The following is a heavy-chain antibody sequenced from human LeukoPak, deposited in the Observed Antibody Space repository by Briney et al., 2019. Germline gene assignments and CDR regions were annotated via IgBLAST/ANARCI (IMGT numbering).Heavy chain of an antibody. CDR3: ATSTYCSGGSCYSRTFQY. D-gene: IGHD2-15*01. J-gene: IGHJ4*02. CDR2: INSDGSST. CDR1: GFTFSSYW. V-gene: IGHV3-74*01. Sequence: PGGSLRLSCAASGFTFSSYWMHWVRQAPGKGLVWVSRINSDGSSTNYADSVKGRFTISRDNAKNTLYLRMNSLRAEDTAVYYCATSTYCSGGSCYSRTFQYWGQGTLVTVSS.